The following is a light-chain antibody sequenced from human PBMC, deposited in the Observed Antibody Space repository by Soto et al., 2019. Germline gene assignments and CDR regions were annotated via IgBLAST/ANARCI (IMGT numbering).Light chain of an antibody. CDR3: QQSYSTPLT. CDR2: GAS. CDR1: QSISSY. V-gene: IGKV1-39*01. Sequence: DIQMTQSPSSLSASVGDRVTITCRASQSISSYLNWYQQRPGKAPNLLIYGASSLQSGVPSRFSGSASGTDFTLTISSLQPGDFATYYCQQSYSTPLTFGGGTKVEIK. J-gene: IGKJ4*01.